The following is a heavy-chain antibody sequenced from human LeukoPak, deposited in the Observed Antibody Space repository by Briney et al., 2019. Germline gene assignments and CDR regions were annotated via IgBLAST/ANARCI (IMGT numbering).Heavy chain of an antibody. CDR1: GGSISSYY. CDR2: IYYSGST. V-gene: IGHV4-59*01. D-gene: IGHD3-9*01. Sequence: SETLSLTCTVSGGSISSYYWSWIRQPPGKELEWIGYIYYSGSTNYNPSLKSRVTISVDTSKNQFSLKLSSVTAADTAVYYCARDRLAHDAFDIWGQGTMVTVSS. J-gene: IGHJ3*02. CDR3: ARDRLAHDAFDI.